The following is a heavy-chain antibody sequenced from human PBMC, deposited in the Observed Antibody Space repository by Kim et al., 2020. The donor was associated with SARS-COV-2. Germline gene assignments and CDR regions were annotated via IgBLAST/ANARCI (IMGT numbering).Heavy chain of an antibody. J-gene: IGHJ4*02. CDR2: YTSGRT. CDR3: ASALGH. Sequence: YTSGRTNYSPSLQSRVTMSGDMSKNQFCLKRSSVTAADTAVYYCASALGHWGQGTLVTVSS. D-gene: IGHD3-16*02. V-gene: IGHV4-4*07.